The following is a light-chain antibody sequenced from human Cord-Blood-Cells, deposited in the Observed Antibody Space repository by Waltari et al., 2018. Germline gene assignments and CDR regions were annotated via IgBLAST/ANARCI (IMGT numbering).Light chain of an antibody. CDR2: EVS. V-gene: IGLV2-8*01. CDR3: SSYAGSNNLV. Sequence: QSALTQPPSASGSPGQSVTISCTVTSRDVGGYNYVSWYQQHPGKAPKLMIYEVSKRPSGVPDRFSGSKSGNTASLTVSGLQAEDEADYYCSSYAGSNNLVFGGGTKLTVL. CDR1: SRDVGGYNY. J-gene: IGLJ3*02.